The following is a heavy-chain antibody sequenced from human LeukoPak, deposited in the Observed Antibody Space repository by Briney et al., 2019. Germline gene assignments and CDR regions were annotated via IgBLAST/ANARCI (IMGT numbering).Heavy chain of an antibody. CDR3: ARDQCLEMAPRFDP. V-gene: IGHV1-2*02. Sequence: ASVKVSCKTSGYTFTGYYMHWVRQAPGQGLEWMGWINPNSGGTNYAQKFQGRVTMTRDTSISTAYMELSSLRSDDTAVYYCARDQCLEMAPRFDPWGQGTLVTVSS. J-gene: IGHJ5*02. CDR1: GYTFTGYY. CDR2: INPNSGGT. D-gene: IGHD5-24*01.